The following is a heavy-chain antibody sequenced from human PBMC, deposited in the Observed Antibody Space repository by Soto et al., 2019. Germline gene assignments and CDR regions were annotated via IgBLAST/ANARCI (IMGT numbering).Heavy chain of an antibody. J-gene: IGHJ4*02. D-gene: IGHD3-16*02. CDR3: ARHLYDYVWGSYRH. CDR1: GYIFKNYA. Sequence: QVQLVQSGAEVKETGSSVKVSCKSSGYIFKNYAVTWLRQAPGQGLEWMGGIIPVFGTPDYSQKFRGRVTMTADEATSTVDMELRSLTSEDTAVYYCARHLYDYVWGSYRHWGQGTLVTVSS. V-gene: IGHV1-69*01. CDR2: IIPVFGTP.